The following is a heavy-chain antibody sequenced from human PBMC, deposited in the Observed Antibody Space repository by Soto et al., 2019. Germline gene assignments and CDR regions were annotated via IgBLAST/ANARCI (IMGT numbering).Heavy chain of an antibody. Sequence: QVQLVQSGAEVKKPGASVKVSCKASGYTFTSYDINWVRQATGQGLEWMGWMNPNSGNTGYAQKFQGRVTMTRNNSISTAYMELSSLRSEDTAVYYCARVEYQLLPAGYWGQGTLVTVSS. J-gene: IGHJ4*02. CDR1: GYTFTSYD. CDR3: ARVEYQLLPAGY. CDR2: MNPNSGNT. V-gene: IGHV1-8*01. D-gene: IGHD2-2*01.